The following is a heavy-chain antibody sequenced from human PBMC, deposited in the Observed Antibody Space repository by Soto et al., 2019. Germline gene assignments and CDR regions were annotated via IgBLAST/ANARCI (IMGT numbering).Heavy chain of an antibody. V-gene: IGHV1-2*02. CDR3: ARGWELIHFYFDS. Sequence: GASVKVSCKASGYTFTGYYMHWVRQAPGQGLEWMGWINPNSGGTNYAQKFQGRVTMTRDTSISTAYMELSRLGTDDSAVYYCARGWELIHFYFDSWGQGTLVTVSS. CDR2: INPNSGGT. CDR1: GYTFTGYY. D-gene: IGHD1-26*01. J-gene: IGHJ4*02.